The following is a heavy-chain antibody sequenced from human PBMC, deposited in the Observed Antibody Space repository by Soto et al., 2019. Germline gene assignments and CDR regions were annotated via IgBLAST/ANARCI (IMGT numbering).Heavy chain of an antibody. CDR2: ISYSGST. CDR3: ARDDSTGGFDF. D-gene: IGHD6-19*01. V-gene: IGHV4-59*01. Sequence: QVQLQESGPGLVKPSETLSLTCTVSGDSISRFHWSWIRQPPGKGLEWLGYISYSGSTNYSPALRSRVTISADTSKNQFSLKLNAVTAADTAVYYCARDDSTGGFDFWGQGALVTVSS. CDR1: GDSISRFH. J-gene: IGHJ4*02.